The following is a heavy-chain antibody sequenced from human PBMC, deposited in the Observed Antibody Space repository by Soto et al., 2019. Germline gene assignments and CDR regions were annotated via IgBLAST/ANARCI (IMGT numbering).Heavy chain of an antibody. D-gene: IGHD6-25*01. V-gene: IGHV3-48*02. Sequence: GGSLRLSCVVSGFTFSRYSMNWVRQAPGKGLEWVSYISTSGGPTYYADSVKGRFTISRDNAKNSLYLQMSSLRDEDTAVYYCARVNGFSLNAYWGQGTLVTVSS. CDR3: ARVNGFSLNAY. CDR2: ISTSGGPT. J-gene: IGHJ4*02. CDR1: GFTFSRYS.